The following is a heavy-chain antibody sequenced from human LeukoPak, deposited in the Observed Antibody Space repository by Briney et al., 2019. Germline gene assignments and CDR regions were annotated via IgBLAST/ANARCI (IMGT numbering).Heavy chain of an antibody. J-gene: IGHJ4*02. CDR2: IGTAGDT. V-gene: IGHV3-13*01. Sequence: GGSLRLSCAASGFTFSDYDMHWVRQATGKGLEWVSAIGTAGDTYYTGSVKGRFTISRENAKSSLYLQMNSLRAGNTAVYYCARVAKERVGGVYYFDYWGQGTLVTVSS. CDR3: ARVAKERVGGVYYFDY. CDR1: GFTFSDYD. D-gene: IGHD1-1*01.